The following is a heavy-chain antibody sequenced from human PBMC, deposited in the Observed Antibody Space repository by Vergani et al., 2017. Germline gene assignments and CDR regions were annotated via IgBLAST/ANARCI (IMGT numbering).Heavy chain of an antibody. D-gene: IGHD3-9*01. CDR1: GFTFSDYY. Sequence: VQLVESGGGLVKPGGSLRLSCAASGFTFSDYYMSWIRQAPGKGLVWVSRINSDGSSTSYADSVKGRFTISRDNAKNSLYLQMNSLRAEDTAVYYCAGGVDFDWLLHEDEGMEVWGQGTTVTVSS. CDR2: INSDGSST. CDR3: AGGVDFDWLLHEDEGMEV. J-gene: IGHJ6*02. V-gene: IGHV3-74*02.